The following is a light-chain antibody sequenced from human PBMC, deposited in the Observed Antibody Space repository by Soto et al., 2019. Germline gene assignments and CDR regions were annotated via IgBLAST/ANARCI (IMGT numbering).Light chain of an antibody. Sequence: EIVMTQSPATLSVSPGERATLSCMASQSVSSNLACYQQKPGQAPRRLIYGASTRATGIPARFSGSGSGTEFTLTISSLQSEDFAVYYCQQYNNWPRAFGQGTRLEI. CDR2: GAS. CDR1: QSVSSN. J-gene: IGKJ5*01. V-gene: IGKV3-15*01. CDR3: QQYNNWPRA.